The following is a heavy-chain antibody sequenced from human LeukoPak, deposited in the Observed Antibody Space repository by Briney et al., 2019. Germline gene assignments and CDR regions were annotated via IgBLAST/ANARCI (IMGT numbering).Heavy chain of an antibody. V-gene: IGHV4-34*01. J-gene: IGHJ4*02. D-gene: IGHD1-7*01. CDR1: GGSFSGYY. CDR2: INHSGST. CDR3: ARGISAPEGRSELGI. Sequence: SETPSLTCAVYGGSFSGYYWSWIRQPPGKGLEWIGEINHSGSTDYDPSLKSRVTISVDTSKNQFSLKITSVTVADTAMYYCARGISAPEGRSELGIWGQGTVVTVSS.